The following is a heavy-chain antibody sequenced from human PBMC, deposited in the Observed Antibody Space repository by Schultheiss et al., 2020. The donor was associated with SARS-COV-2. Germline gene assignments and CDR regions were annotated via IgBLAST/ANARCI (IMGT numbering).Heavy chain of an antibody. V-gene: IGHV3-9*01. Sequence: GGSLRLSCAASGFTFDDYAMHWVRQAPGKGLEWVSGISWNSGSIGYADSVKGRFTISRDNAKNSLYLQMNSLRAEDTALYYCAKDTRRYSYGYTIDAFDIWGQGTMVTVSS. J-gene: IGHJ3*02. CDR1: GFTFDDYA. D-gene: IGHD5-18*01. CDR3: AKDTRRYSYGYTIDAFDI. CDR2: ISWNSGSI.